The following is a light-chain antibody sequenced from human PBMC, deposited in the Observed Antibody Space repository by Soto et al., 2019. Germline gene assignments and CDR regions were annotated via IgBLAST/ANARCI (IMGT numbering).Light chain of an antibody. CDR3: QQYTNWPPNT. V-gene: IGKV3-20*01. CDR1: QSVSSSY. Sequence: EIVLTQSPGTLSLSPGERATLSCRASQSVSSSYLAWYQQKPGQAPRLLIYGASSRATGIPDRFSGSGSGTDFTLTISRLEPEDFAVYYCQQYTNWPPNTFGQGTKVDIK. CDR2: GAS. J-gene: IGKJ2*01.